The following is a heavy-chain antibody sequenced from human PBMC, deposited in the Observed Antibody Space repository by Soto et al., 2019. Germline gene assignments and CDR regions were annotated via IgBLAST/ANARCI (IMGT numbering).Heavy chain of an antibody. V-gene: IGHV4-31*03. Sequence: QVQLQESGPGLVKPSQTLSLTCTVSGGSISRGGYYWSWIRQHPGKGLEWIGYIYKSGNTYYNPSLQSRVTISIDTSKNRFSLRLSSVTAEDTAVYCCARGLEFRLEFDYWGQGTLVTVSS. J-gene: IGHJ4*02. D-gene: IGHD1-1*01. CDR1: GGSISRGGYY. CDR2: IYKSGNT. CDR3: ARGLEFRLEFDY.